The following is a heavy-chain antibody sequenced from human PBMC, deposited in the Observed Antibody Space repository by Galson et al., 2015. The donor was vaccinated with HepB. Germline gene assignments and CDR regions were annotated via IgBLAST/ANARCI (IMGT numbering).Heavy chain of an antibody. Sequence: SLRLSCAASGFTVSSNYMSWVCQAPGKGLDWVASISYDGSSKFYTDSVKGRFSVSRDNSKNTLYLQMSSLRAEDAAVYYCAAGQTYYTSGTFSPFDPWGHGTLVTVSS. J-gene: IGHJ5*02. D-gene: IGHD3-10*01. CDR1: GFTVSSNY. V-gene: IGHV3-30-3*01. CDR2: ISYDGSSK. CDR3: AAGQTYYTSGTFSPFDP.